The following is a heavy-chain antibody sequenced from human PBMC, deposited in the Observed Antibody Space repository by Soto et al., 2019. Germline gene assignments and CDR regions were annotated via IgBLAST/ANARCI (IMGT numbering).Heavy chain of an antibody. CDR3: ARDLNYGLFDY. CDR2: IKQDGSEK. D-gene: IGHD4-17*01. J-gene: IGHJ4*02. Sequence: GGSLRLSCAASGFTFSRYWMNWVRQAPGKGLEWVANIKQDGSEKYYVDSVKGRFTISRDNAKNSLYLQMNSLRAEDTAVYYCARDLNYGLFDYWGQGTLVTVSS. CDR1: GFTFSRYW. V-gene: IGHV3-7*01.